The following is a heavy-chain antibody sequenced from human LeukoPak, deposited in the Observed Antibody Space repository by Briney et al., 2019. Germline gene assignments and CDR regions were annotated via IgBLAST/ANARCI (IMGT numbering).Heavy chain of an antibody. V-gene: IGHV1-18*01. CDR2: ISGYNGNT. CDR1: GYTFTSYA. CDR3: ARVYLGIYYDGSPSPFDY. Sequence: ASVKVSCKASGYTFTSYAITWVRQAPGQGLEWMGWISGYNGNTKSSQSLQDRVIMTTDTSTRTAYMELRSLRPDDTAVYYCARVYLGIYYDGSPSPFDYWGQGTLVTVSS. D-gene: IGHD3-22*01. J-gene: IGHJ4*02.